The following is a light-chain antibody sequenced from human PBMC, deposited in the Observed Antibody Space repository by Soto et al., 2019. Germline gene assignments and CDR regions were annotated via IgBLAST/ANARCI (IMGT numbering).Light chain of an antibody. CDR3: QRYKSQRT. V-gene: IGKV1-5*03. CDR1: QYISSW. J-gene: IGKJ1*01. Sequence: DIQMTQSPSTLSASVGDRVTITCRASQYISSWLAWYQQKPGKAPKLLIYKASSLESGVPSRFSGSGSGTEFTRTISSLQPDDFATYYCQRYKSQRTFGQGTKVEIK. CDR2: KAS.